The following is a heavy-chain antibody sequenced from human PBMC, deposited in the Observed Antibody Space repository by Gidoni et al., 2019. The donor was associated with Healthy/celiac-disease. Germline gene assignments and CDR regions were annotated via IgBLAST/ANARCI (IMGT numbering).Heavy chain of an antibody. V-gene: IGHV3-23*01. D-gene: IGHD3-3*01. CDR3: AKEGLRFLEWLLPYYFDY. Sequence: EVQLLESGGGLVQPGGSLRLSCAASGFTFSSYAMGWVRQAPGKGLEWVSAISGSGGSTYYADSVKGRFTISRDNSKNTLYLQMNSLRAEDTAVYYCAKEGLRFLEWLLPYYFDYWGQGTLVTVSS. CDR2: ISGSGGST. CDR1: GFTFSSYA. J-gene: IGHJ4*02.